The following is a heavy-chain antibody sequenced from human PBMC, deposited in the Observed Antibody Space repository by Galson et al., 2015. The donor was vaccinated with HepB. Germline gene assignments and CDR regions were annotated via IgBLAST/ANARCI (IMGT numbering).Heavy chain of an antibody. CDR2: FDPEDGET. D-gene: IGHD4-23*01. J-gene: IGHJ4*02. Sequence: SVKVSCKVSGYTLTELSMHWVRQAPGKGLEWMGGFDPEDGETIYAQKFQGRVTMTEDTSTDTAYMELSSLRSEDTAVYYCATVSIYGGNSPFDYWGQGTLVTVSS. CDR1: GYTLTELS. V-gene: IGHV1-24*01. CDR3: ATVSIYGGNSPFDY.